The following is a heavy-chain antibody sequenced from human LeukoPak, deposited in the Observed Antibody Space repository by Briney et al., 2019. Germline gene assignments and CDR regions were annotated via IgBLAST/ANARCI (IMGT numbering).Heavy chain of an antibody. CDR3: ARHDGRSGGTMGAFDF. J-gene: IGHJ5*01. V-gene: IGHV4-39*01. CDR1: GDSISISSYC. Sequence: SETLSLTCTVSGDSISISSYCWGWIRQPPGKGLEWIGSIYYGGTIFYNPPLNSRVTISVDTSKNQFSLQLNSVTAADTAFYYCARHDGRSGGTMGAFDFWGQGSLVTVSS. CDR2: IYYGGTI. D-gene: IGHD4-23*01.